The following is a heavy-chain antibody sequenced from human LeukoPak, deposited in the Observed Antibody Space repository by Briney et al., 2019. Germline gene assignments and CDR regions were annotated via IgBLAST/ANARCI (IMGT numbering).Heavy chain of an antibody. CDR1: EFPLGTYW. CDR3: ATSDDSSGSD. Sequence: PGGSLRLSCVVSEFPLGTYWMSWVRQAPGKGLEWVANINLDGSVIHYVDSAKGRFTISRDNAKNSLYLQMNYLRAEDTAFYYCATSDDSSGSDWGQGTLVTVSS. V-gene: IGHV3-7*01. J-gene: IGHJ4*02. CDR2: INLDGSVI. D-gene: IGHD3-22*01.